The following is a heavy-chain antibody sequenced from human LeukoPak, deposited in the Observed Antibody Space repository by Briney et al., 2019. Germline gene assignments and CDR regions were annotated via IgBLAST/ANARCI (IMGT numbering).Heavy chain of an antibody. Sequence: SETLSLTCTVSGGSVTTYYWSWIRQPPGKGLEWIGYIYYSGTTNYNPSLKSRVTMSLDTSKNQFSLKLTSVTAADTAVYYCAKPHTTGWYFNHRGQGTLVTVSS. CDR2: IYYSGTT. D-gene: IGHD6-19*01. J-gene: IGHJ4*02. V-gene: IGHV4-59*02. CDR3: AKPHTTGWYFNH. CDR1: GGSVTTYY.